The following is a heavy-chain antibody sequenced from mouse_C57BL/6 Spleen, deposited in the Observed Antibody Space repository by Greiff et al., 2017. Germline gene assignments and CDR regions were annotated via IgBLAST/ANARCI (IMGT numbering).Heavy chain of an antibody. CDR2: IYPGDGDT. V-gene: IGHV1-80*01. CDR1: GYAFSSYW. Sequence: VQLQESGAELVKPGASVKISCKASGYAFSSYWMNWVKQRPGKGLEWIGQIYPGDGDTNYNGKFKGKATLTADKSSSTAYMQLSSLTSEDSAVYFCARSNDYVAMDYWGQGTSVTVSS. D-gene: IGHD2-4*01. CDR3: ARSNDYVAMDY. J-gene: IGHJ4*01.